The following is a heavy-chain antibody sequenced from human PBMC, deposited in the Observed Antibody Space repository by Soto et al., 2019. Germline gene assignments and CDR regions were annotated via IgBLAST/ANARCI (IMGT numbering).Heavy chain of an antibody. D-gene: IGHD3-22*01. CDR2: IYHSGTS. CDR3: ARGVGYYYDSSGYSDYFDH. CDR1: GDSISSGGFS. V-gene: IGHV4-30-2*01. J-gene: IGHJ4*02. Sequence: SETLSLTCAVSGDSISSGGFSWSWIRQPPGKGLEWIGYIYHSGTSSYNPSLKSRVTISVDGSKNQFSLKLSSVTAADTAVYYCARGVGYYYDSSGYSDYFDHWGQGTLVTVSS.